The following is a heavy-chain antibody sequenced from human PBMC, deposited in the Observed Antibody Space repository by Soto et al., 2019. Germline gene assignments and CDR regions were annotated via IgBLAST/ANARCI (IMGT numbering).Heavy chain of an antibody. J-gene: IGHJ4*02. V-gene: IGHV3-11*06. D-gene: IGHD3-22*01. CDR2: ISSSSSYT. Sequence: GGSLRLSCAASGFTFSDYYMSWIRQAPGKGLEWVSYISSSSSYTNYADSVKGRFTISRDNAKNSLYLQMNSLRAEDTAVYYCARAPYYYDSSGYYEYYFDYWGQGTLVTVSS. CDR3: ARAPYYYDSSGYYEYYFDY. CDR1: GFTFSDYY.